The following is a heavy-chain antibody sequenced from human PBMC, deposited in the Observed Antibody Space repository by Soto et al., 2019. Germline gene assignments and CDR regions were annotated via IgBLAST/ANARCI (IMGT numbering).Heavy chain of an antibody. D-gene: IGHD6-13*01. V-gene: IGHV3-21*01. Sequence: EVQLVESGGGLVKPGGSLRLSCAASGFTFSSYSMNWVRQAPGKGLEWVSSISSSSSYIYYADSVEGRFTISRDNAKNSLYLQMNSLRAEDTAVYYCARGVRAAAGRSFDYWGQGTLVTVSS. CDR1: GFTFSSYS. CDR3: ARGVRAAAGRSFDY. CDR2: ISSSSSYI. J-gene: IGHJ4*02.